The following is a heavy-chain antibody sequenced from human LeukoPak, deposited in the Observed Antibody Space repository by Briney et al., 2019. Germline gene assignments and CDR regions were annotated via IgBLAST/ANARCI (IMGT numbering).Heavy chain of an antibody. Sequence: SVEVSCKASGGTFSSYAISWVRQAPGQGLEWMGGIIPIFGTANYAQKFQGRVTITTDESTSTAYMELSSLRSEDTAVYYCARDHIEAGYYDYYMDVWGKGTTVTVSS. V-gene: IGHV1-69*05. CDR1: GGTFSSYA. CDR3: ARDHIEAGYYDYYMDV. D-gene: IGHD2-21*01. CDR2: IIPIFGTA. J-gene: IGHJ6*03.